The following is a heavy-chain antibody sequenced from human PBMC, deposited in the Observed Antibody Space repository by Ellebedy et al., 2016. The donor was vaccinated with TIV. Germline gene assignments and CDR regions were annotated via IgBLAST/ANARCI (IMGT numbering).Heavy chain of an antibody. CDR1: GFTFSSYG. CDR3: ARGRVVVVAAFRYYYYGMDV. CDR2: IWYDGSNK. J-gene: IGHJ6*02. V-gene: IGHV3-33*01. Sequence: GESLKISXAASGFTFSSYGMHWVRQAPGKGLEWVAVIWYDGSNKYYADSVKGRFTISRDNSKNTLYLQMNSLRAEDTAVYYCARGRVVVVAAFRYYYYGMDVWGQGTTVTVSS. D-gene: IGHD2-15*01.